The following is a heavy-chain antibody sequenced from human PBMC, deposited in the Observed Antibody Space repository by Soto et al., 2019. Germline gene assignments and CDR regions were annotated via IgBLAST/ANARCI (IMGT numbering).Heavy chain of an antibody. J-gene: IGHJ3*02. CDR3: AREAPGGDAFDI. V-gene: IGHV1-2*02. D-gene: IGHD3-16*01. CDR2: INPNSGGT. CDR1: GYTFTGYY. Sequence: WASVKVSCKASGYTFTGYYMHWVRQAPGQGLEWMGWINPNSGGTNYAQKFQGRVTMTRDTSISTAYMELSRLRSDDTAVYYCAREAPGGDAFDIWGQGTMVTVSS.